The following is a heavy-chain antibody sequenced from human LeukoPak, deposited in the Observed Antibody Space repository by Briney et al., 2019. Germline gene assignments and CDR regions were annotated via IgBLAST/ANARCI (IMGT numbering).Heavy chain of an antibody. CDR2: MNPNIGNT. J-gene: IGHJ6*02. CDR1: GYTLTSYD. D-gene: IGHD2-15*01. CDR3: ARGILGYCSGGSCYRKIYYYYGMDV. Sequence: ASVKVSCKASGYTLTSYDINWVRQATGQGLEWMGWMNPNIGNTGYAQKFQGRVTMTRNTSISTAYMELSSLRSEDTAVYYCARGILGYCSGGSCYRKIYYYYGMDVWGQGTTVTVSS. V-gene: IGHV1-8*01.